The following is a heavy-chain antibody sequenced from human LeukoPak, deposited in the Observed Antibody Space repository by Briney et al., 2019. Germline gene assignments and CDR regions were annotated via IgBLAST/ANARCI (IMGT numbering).Heavy chain of an antibody. CDR2: IFNSGST. D-gene: IGHD5-12*01. V-gene: IGHV4-39*07. Sequence: KPSEALSLTCTVSGGSISSSNYYWGWLRQPPGKGLEWIGYIFNSGSTYYHPSLKSRVTILVDTSKNQFSLKLCSVTAADTAVYYCARDRHKLVDIVAGILDYWGQGTLVTVSS. J-gene: IGHJ4*02. CDR3: ARDRHKLVDIVAGILDY. CDR1: GGSISSSNYY.